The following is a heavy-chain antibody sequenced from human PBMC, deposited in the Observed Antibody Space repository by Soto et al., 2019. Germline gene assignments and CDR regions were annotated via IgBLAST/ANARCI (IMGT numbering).Heavy chain of an antibody. CDR3: AGERGMGDLPY. CDR2: IYSGGNT. V-gene: IGHV3-53*04. Sequence: EVQLVESGGGLVQPGGSLSLSCAASGFSVNSNYMNWVRQAPGKGLEWVSAIYSGGNTYYADSVKGRFTISRHNSENTLYLPMNSLRTEDTAVYFCAGERGMGDLPYWGRGTLVTVSS. CDR1: GFSVNSNY. J-gene: IGHJ4*02. D-gene: IGHD3-16*01.